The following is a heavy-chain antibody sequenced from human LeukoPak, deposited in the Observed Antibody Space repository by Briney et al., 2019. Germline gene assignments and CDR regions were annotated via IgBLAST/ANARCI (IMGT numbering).Heavy chain of an antibody. D-gene: IGHD6-19*01. CDR1: GFTFSSYA. CDR3: AKARGTTGWLPYFDY. CDR2: VNDGGDNT. J-gene: IGHJ4*02. V-gene: IGHV3-23*01. Sequence: PGGSLRLSCSASGFTFSSYAMSWVRQAPGKGLEGVSSVNDGGDNTYYADYLRGRFTVSRDNSRNTLWLQMNSLRAEDTAIYYCAKARGTTGWLPYFDYWGQGALVTVSS.